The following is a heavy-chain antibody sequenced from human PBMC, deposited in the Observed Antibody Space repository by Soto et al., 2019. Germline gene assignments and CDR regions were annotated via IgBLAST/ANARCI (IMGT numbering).Heavy chain of an antibody. CDR3: TSVRGI. CDR1: GFTFSNTW. Sequence: EVQLVESGGGLAKPGESLRLSCAASGFTFSNTWMNWVREAPGKGLEWVGRIKTKSEGGTTDYAAPVKGRFTISRDDSKNMAYLQMNSLTTEVTALYSCTSVRGIWGQGTMVAVSS. J-gene: IGHJ3*02. V-gene: IGHV3-15*07. CDR2: IKTKSEGGTT.